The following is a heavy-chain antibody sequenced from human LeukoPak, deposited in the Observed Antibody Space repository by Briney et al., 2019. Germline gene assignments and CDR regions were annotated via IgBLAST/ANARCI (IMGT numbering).Heavy chain of an antibody. CDR3: ARVLTAGYDSSGYRGYNWFDP. D-gene: IGHD3-22*01. CDR1: GGSISSGSYY. Sequence: SQTLSLTCTVSGGSISSGSYYWSWIRQPAVKGLEWIGRIYTSGSTNYNPSLKSRVTISVDTSKNQFSLKLSSVTAADTAVYYCARVLTAGYDSSGYRGYNWFDPWGQGTLVTVSS. CDR2: IYTSGST. V-gene: IGHV4-61*02. J-gene: IGHJ5*02.